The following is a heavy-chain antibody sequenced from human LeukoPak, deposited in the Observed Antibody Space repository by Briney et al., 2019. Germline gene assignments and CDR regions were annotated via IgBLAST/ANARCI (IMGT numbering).Heavy chain of an antibody. J-gene: IGHJ4*02. CDR1: GGSISSYY. V-gene: IGHV4-59*01. D-gene: IGHD4-17*01. Sequence: SETLSLTCTVSGGSISSYYWSWIRQPPGKGLEWIGYIYYSGSTKYNPSLKSRVSISVDTSKNQFSLKLTSVTAADTAVYYCAREADYGDYIDYWGQGTLVTVSS. CDR3: AREADYGDYIDY. CDR2: IYYSGST.